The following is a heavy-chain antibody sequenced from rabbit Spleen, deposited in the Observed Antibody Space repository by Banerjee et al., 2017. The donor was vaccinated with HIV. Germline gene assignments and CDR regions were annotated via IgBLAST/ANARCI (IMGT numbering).Heavy chain of an antibody. Sequence: QSLEESGGGLVKPGASLTLTCKASGFSFSSGYDMCWVRQAPGKGLEWIACIYAGSDDSTYYASWAKGRFTISKTSSTTVTLQVTRLTAADTATYFCARDTSSSFSSYGMDLWGPGTLVTVS. CDR3: ARDTSSSFSSYGMDL. D-gene: IGHD1-1*01. V-gene: IGHV1S40*01. CDR1: GFSFSSGYD. CDR2: IYAGSDDST. J-gene: IGHJ6*01.